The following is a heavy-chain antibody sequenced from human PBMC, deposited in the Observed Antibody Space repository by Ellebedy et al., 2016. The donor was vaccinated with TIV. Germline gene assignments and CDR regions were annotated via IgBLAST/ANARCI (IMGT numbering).Heavy chain of an antibody. CDR1: GGYISNYY. CDR3: ARQIGWGSDWVDP. J-gene: IGHJ5*02. Sequence: MPSETLSLTCTVSGGYISNYYWSWIRQSQGKGLEWIGDVFYTGTTNYTPSLQIRVTMSLDTSKKQFSLRLRSVTAADTAIYYCARQIGWGSDWVDPWGHGILVTVSS. D-gene: IGHD3-10*01. CDR2: VFYTGTT. V-gene: IGHV4-59*08.